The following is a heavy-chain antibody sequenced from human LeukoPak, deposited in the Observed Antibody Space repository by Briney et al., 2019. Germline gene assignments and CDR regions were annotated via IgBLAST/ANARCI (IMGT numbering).Heavy chain of an antibody. D-gene: IGHD1-26*01. J-gene: IGHJ4*02. Sequence: GGSLRLSCAASGLTFSNYWMDWVRQAPGKGLEWVANIKQDGSEKNYVDSVKGRFIISRDNAKNSLFLQMNSLRVEDTAIYYCARGGSYPGCWGQGTLVTVSS. CDR3: ARGGSYPGC. CDR2: IKQDGSEK. V-gene: IGHV3-7*03. CDR1: GLTFSNYW.